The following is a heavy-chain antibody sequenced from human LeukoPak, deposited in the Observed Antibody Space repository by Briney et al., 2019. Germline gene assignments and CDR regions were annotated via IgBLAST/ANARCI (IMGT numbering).Heavy chain of an antibody. J-gene: IGHJ1*01. CDR2: ISTNNGKT. CDR1: GYTFPNSG. CDR3: ASFNLDSLLQQYFQH. D-gene: IGHD3-22*01. Sequence: ASVKVSCKASGYTFPNSGISWVRQAPGQGLEWMGWISTNNGKTNYEQKLQGRVTMTTDTSTSTAYMELRSLRSDDTAVYYCASFNLDSLLQQYFQHWGQGTLVTVSS. V-gene: IGHV1-18*01.